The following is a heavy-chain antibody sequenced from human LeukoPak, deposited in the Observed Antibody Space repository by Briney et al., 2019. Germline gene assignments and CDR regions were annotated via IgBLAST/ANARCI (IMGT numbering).Heavy chain of an antibody. CDR3: ARDDDEAFVDY. V-gene: IGHV1-46*01. CDR2: INPSSGST. D-gene: IGHD1-1*01. CDR1: VYTYTSYY. Sequence: ASVKVSCKASVYTYTSYYMHWVRQAPGQGLEWMGIINPSSGSTSYAQKFQGRVTMTRDTSTSTVYMELSSLRSEDTAVYYCARDDDEAFVDYWGQGTLVTVSS. J-gene: IGHJ4*02.